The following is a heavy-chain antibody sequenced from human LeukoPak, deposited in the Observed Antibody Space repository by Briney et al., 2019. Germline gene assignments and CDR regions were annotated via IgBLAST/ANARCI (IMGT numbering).Heavy chain of an antibody. CDR3: ARGQVEPAAKRDGFDP. CDR2: IYTSGST. Sequence: SETLSLTCTVSGGSISSYYWSRIRQPAGKGLEWIGRIYTSGSTNYNPSLKSRVTMSVDTSKNQFSLKLSSVTAADTPVYYSARGQVEPAAKRDGFDPGGQEPRVPVP. J-gene: IGHJ5*02. CDR1: GGSISSYY. V-gene: IGHV4-4*07. D-gene: IGHD2-2*01.